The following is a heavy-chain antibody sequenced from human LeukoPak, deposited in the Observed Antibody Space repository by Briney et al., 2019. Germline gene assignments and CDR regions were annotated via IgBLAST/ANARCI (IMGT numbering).Heavy chain of an antibody. Sequence: SETLSLTCTVSGGSISSYYWSWIRQPPGKGLEWIGYIYYSGSTNYNPSLKSRVTISVDTSKNQFSLKLSSVTAADTAVYYCARANDHYYGSGSSWFDPWGQGTLVTVSS. CDR3: ARANDHYYGSGSSWFDP. J-gene: IGHJ5*02. CDR2: IYYSGST. V-gene: IGHV4-59*12. CDR1: GGSISSYY. D-gene: IGHD3-10*01.